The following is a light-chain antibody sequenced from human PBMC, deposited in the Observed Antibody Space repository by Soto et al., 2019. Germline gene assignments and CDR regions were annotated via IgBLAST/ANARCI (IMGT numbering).Light chain of an antibody. Sequence: EIVMTQSPATLSLSPGESATLSCRDSQSVSSNLAWYQQKPGQAPRLLIYGAYTRATGIPARFSGSGSGTEFTLTISSLQSEDFAVYYCQQYNNWPPITCGQGTRLEIK. CDR2: GAY. V-gene: IGKV3-15*01. CDR3: QQYNNWPPIT. J-gene: IGKJ5*01. CDR1: QSVSSN.